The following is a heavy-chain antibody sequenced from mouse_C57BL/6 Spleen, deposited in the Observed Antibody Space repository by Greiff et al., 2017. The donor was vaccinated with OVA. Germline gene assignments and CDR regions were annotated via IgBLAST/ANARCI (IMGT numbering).Heavy chain of an antibody. Sequence: QVQLQQSGAELVKPGASVKISCKASGYAFSSYWMNWVKQRPGKGLEWIGQIYPGDGDTNYNGKFKGKATLTADKSSSTAYMQLSSLTSEDSAVYFCARENSGYGAWFAYWGQGTLVTVSA. CDR3: ARENSGYGAWFAY. J-gene: IGHJ3*01. CDR2: IYPGDGDT. D-gene: IGHD3-2*02. V-gene: IGHV1-80*01. CDR1: GYAFSSYW.